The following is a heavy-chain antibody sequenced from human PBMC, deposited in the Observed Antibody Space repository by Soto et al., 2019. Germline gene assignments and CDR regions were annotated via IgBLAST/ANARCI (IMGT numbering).Heavy chain of an antibody. D-gene: IGHD3-3*01. V-gene: IGHV3-30-3*01. CDR3: ARDRGNYDFWSGYRNSYYGMDV. CDR1: GFTFSSYA. Sequence: QVQLVESGGGVVQPGRSLRLSCAASGFTFSSYAMHWVRQAPGKGLEWVAVISYDGSNKYYADSVKGRFTISRHNSKNTLYLQMNSLRAEDTAVYYCARDRGNYDFWSGYRNSYYGMDVWGQGTTVTVSS. J-gene: IGHJ6*02. CDR2: ISYDGSNK.